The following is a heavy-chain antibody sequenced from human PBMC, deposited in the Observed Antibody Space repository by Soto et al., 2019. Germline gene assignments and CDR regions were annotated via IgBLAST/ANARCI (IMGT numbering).Heavy chain of an antibody. D-gene: IGHD1-26*01. V-gene: IGHV4-59*08. Sequence: QVQLQESGPGLVKPSETLSLTCTVSGGTISSWYWSWIRQPPGKGLEWIGYIYYSGSTNCNPSLKSRVTLSVHTSKNQFSLKLSSVTAADTAVYYCARRAGSAIDYWGQGTLVTVSS. CDR2: IYYSGST. CDR3: ARRAGSAIDY. CDR1: GGTISSWY. J-gene: IGHJ4*02.